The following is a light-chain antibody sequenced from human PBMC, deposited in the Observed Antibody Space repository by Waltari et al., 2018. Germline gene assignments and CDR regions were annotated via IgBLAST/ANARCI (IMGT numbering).Light chain of an antibody. J-gene: IGKJ4*01. CDR3: QQVNGYPLT. CDR1: QGITTY. V-gene: IGKV1-9*01. Sequence: DIQLTQSPSFLSACVGDRVTITCRASQGITTYLVWYQQKPGKAPKVLSYAASTLQSGVPSRFSGSGSGTEFTLTITSLQPEDFATYYCQQVNGYPLTFGGGTKVEIK. CDR2: AAS.